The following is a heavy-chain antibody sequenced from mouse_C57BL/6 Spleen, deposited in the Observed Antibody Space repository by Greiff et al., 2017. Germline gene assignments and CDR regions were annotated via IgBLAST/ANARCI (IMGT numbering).Heavy chain of an antibody. CDR1: GYTFTSYW. Sequence: QVQLQQSGAELVRPGSSVKLSCKASGYTFTSYWMHWVKQRPIQGLEWIGNIDPSDSDTHYNQKFKDKATLTEDKSSSTAYMQLSSLTSEDSAVYYCARGLPYAMDCWGQGTSVTVSS. V-gene: IGHV1-52*01. CDR2: IDPSDSDT. CDR3: ARGLPYAMDC. J-gene: IGHJ4*01.